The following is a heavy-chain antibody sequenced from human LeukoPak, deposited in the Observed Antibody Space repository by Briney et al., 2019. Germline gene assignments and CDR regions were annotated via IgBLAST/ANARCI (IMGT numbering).Heavy chain of an antibody. V-gene: IGHV4-34*01. CDR2: INARGDT. J-gene: IGHJ5*02. CDR3: ARGQVPAARGYNWFDP. CDR1: GLSFNDYY. Sequence: TSETLSLTCAVYGLSFNDYYWNWVRQPPGKGLEWIGEINARGDTNYNPSLKSRVTISVDSSKNQFSLTLTSMIAADTAIYYCARGQVPAARGYNWFDPWGQGTLVTVSS. D-gene: IGHD2-2*01.